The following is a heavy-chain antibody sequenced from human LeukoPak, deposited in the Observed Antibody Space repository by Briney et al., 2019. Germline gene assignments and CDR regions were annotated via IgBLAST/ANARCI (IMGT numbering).Heavy chain of an antibody. D-gene: IGHD6-13*01. J-gene: IGHJ5*02. Sequence: SVKVSCKAYGGTFSSYAISWVRQAPGQGLEWMGGIIPIFGTANYAQKFQGRVTITADESTSTAYMELSSLRSEDTAVYYCARDYIAAAFLSPGFDPWGQGTLVTVSS. CDR2: IIPIFGTA. CDR3: ARDYIAAAFLSPGFDP. CDR1: GGTFSSYA. V-gene: IGHV1-69*13.